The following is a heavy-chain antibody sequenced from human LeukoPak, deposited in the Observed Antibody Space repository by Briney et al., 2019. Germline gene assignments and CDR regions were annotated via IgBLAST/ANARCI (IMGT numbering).Heavy chain of an antibody. V-gene: IGHV3-30*02. CDR2: IRYDGSNK. CDR1: GFTFSSYG. CDR3: AKDIWSRSSSWASFFDY. J-gene: IGHJ4*02. Sequence: GGSLRLSCAASGFTFSSYGMHWVRQAPGKGLEWVAFIRYDGSNKYYADSVKGRFTISRDNSKNTLYLRMNSLRAEDTAVYYCAKDIWSRSSSWASFFDYWGQGTLVTVSS. D-gene: IGHD6-13*01.